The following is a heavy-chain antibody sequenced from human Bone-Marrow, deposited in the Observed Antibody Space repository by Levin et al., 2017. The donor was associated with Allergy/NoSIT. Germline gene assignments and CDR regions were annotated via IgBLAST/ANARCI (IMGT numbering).Heavy chain of an antibody. CDR2: VYTGGST. CDR3: ARDSGGSWKDRLGLGGFDP. Sequence: SETLSLTCTVSGASITSGDYYWTWIRQPAGKGLEWIGRVYTGGSTDYNYHASLQSRVCISLDTSRSQFSLKMTSVTAADTAIYFCARDSGGSWKDRLGLGGFDPWGQGILVTVSS. J-gene: IGHJ5*02. V-gene: IGHV4-61*02. CDR1: GASITSGDYY. D-gene: IGHD6-13*01.